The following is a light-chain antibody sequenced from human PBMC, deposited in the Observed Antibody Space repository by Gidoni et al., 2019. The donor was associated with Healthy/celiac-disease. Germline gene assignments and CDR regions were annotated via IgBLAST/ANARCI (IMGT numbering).Light chain of an antibody. J-gene: IGKJ2*01. Sequence: DPVSTTCRASQSISSYLNWYQQKPGKAPKLLIDAASSLQSGVPSRFSGSGSGTDFTLTISSLQPEDFATYYCQQSYSTLYTFGQXTKLEIK. V-gene: IGKV1-39*01. CDR2: AAS. CDR1: QSISSY. CDR3: QQSYSTLYT.